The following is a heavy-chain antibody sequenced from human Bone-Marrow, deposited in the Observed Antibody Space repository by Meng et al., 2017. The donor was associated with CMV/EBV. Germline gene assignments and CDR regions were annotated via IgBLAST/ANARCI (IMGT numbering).Heavy chain of an antibody. V-gene: IGHV3-23*01. CDR3: AKTRSGSYSIGAFDI. D-gene: IGHD1-26*01. Sequence: SCKASGFTFSSYAMSWVRQAPGKGLEWVSAISGSGGSTYYADSVKGRFTISRDNSKNTLYLQMNSLRAEDTAVYYCAKTRSGSYSIGAFDIWGQGTRVTVSS. J-gene: IGHJ3*02. CDR2: ISGSGGST. CDR1: GFTFSSYA.